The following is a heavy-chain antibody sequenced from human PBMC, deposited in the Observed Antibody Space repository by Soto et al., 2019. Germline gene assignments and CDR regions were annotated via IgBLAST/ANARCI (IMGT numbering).Heavy chain of an antibody. CDR2: ISAYNGNT. CDR3: ARVRRHCSGGSCYSEVGFY. J-gene: IGHJ1*01. Sequence: QVQLVQSGAEVKKPGASVKVSCKASGYTFTSYGISWVRQAPGQGLEWMGWISAYNGNTNYAQKLQGRVTMTTDTSTSTAYMELRSLRSDDTAVYYCARVRRHCSGGSCYSEVGFYCGHGTLVTVSS. D-gene: IGHD2-15*01. V-gene: IGHV1-18*01. CDR1: GYTFTSYG.